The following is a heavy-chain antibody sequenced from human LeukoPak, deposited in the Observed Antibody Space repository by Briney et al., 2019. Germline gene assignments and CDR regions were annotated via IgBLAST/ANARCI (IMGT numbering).Heavy chain of an antibody. V-gene: IGHV4-34*01. CDR3: ARVTPYNYYDSSGRRSWFDP. D-gene: IGHD3-22*01. CDR2: IYHSGST. Sequence: PGGSLRLSCAASGFTFDDYGMSWLRQAPGKGLEWIGEIYHSGSTNYNPSLKSRVTISVDTSKKQFSLKLSSVTAADAAVYYCARVTPYNYYDSSGRRSWFDPWGQGTLVTVSS. CDR1: GFTFDDYG. J-gene: IGHJ5*02.